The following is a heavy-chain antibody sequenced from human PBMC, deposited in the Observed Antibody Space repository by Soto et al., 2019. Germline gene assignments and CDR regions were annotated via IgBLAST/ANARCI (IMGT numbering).Heavy chain of an antibody. V-gene: IGHV3-23*01. D-gene: IGHD3-10*01. CDR1: GFTFSSSA. CDR2: VSANGQGI. Sequence: EVHLLESGGGLVQPGGSLRLSCAASGFTFSSSAISWVRQAPGKGLEWVSAVSANGQGIYYADSVRGRFTISRDNSKNTVFLHMDSLSAEDTAVYYCTKDRHYPRDYVHYWGQGTLVTVSS. J-gene: IGHJ4*02. CDR3: TKDRHYPRDYVHY.